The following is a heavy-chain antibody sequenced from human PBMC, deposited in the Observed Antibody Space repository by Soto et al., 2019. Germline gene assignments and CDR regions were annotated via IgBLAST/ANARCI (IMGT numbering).Heavy chain of an antibody. V-gene: IGHV4-39*01. D-gene: IGHD1-26*01. J-gene: IGHJ6*03. CDR1: GGSISSSSYY. CDR3: ARLPAILGAIYYYMDV. CDR2: IYYSGST. Sequence: PSDTLSLTCTVSGGSISSSSYYWGWIRQPPGKGLEWIGSIYYSGSTYYNPSLKSRVTISVDTSKNQFSLKLSSETAADTAVYYCARLPAILGAIYYYMDVWGKGNTVTASS.